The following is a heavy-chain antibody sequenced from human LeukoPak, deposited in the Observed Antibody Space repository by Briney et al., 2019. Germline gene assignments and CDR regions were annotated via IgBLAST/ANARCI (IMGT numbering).Heavy chain of an antibody. D-gene: IGHD3-22*01. CDR2: ISYDGSNK. V-gene: IGHV3-30*04. Sequence: GGSLRLSCAASGFTFSSYAMHWVRQAPGKGLEWVAVISYDGSNKYYADSVKGRFTISRDNSKNTLYLQMNSLRAEDTAVYYCARVPIHYYYDSSGLGDYWGQGTLVTVSS. CDR1: GFTFSSYA. CDR3: ARVPIHYYYDSSGLGDY. J-gene: IGHJ4*02.